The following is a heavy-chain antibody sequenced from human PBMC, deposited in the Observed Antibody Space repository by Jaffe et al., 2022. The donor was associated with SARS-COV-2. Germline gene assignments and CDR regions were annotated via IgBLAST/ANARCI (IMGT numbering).Heavy chain of an antibody. CDR1: GFTFSNYY. D-gene: IGHD2-8*01. J-gene: IGHJ4*02. V-gene: IGHV3-72*01. Sequence: EVQLVESGGGLVQPGGSLRLSCAASGFTFSNYYMDWVRQAPGKGLEWVGRIRNKANGYSMDYVASVKGRFTISRDDSQSSVFLQMNSLKIEDTAVYYCARIMLGSMKPFDYWGQGALVTVSS. CDR2: IRNKANGYSM. CDR3: ARIMLGSMKPFDY.